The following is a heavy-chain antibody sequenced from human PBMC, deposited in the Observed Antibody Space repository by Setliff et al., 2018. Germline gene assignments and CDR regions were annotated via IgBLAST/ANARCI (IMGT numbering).Heavy chain of an antibody. V-gene: IGHV1-46*01. CDR3: ARELLFGGVIFGY. D-gene: IGHD3-3*01. Sequence: ASVKVSCKASGYTFTSYYMHWVRQVPGQGLEWMGIINPSGGFTSYAQKFQDRVTMTRDTSTSTVYMELSSLRSGDTAMYYCARELLFGGVIFGYWGQGTLVTVSS. CDR2: INPSGGFT. J-gene: IGHJ4*02. CDR1: GYTFTSYY.